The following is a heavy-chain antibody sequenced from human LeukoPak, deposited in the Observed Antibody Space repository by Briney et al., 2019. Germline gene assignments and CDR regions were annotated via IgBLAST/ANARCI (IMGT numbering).Heavy chain of an antibody. CDR2: IYPGDSDT. CDR3: GRLRPGGSAYYYYYMDV. Sequence: NTGESLKISCKGSGYSFTSYWIGWVRQMPGKGLEWMGIIYPGDSDTRYSPSFQGQVTISADKSISTAYLQWSNLKASDTAMYYCGRLRPGGSAYYYYYMDVWGKGTTATVSS. CDR1: GYSFTSYW. D-gene: IGHD3-16*01. V-gene: IGHV5-51*03. J-gene: IGHJ6*03.